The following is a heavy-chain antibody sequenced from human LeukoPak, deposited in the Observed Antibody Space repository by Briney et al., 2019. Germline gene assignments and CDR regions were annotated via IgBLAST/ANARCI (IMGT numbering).Heavy chain of an antibody. CDR3: ARGTLAAGGLDY. CDR2: IKQDGREK. J-gene: IGHJ4*02. D-gene: IGHD6-13*01. Sequence: GGSLRLSCAASGFTFSNYWMNWVRQAPGKGLEWVANIKQDGREKYYVDSVKDRFTISRDSAKNSLYLQMDSLRAEDTAVYYCARGTLAAGGLDYWGQGTLVTVSS. V-gene: IGHV3-7*01. CDR1: GFTFSNYW.